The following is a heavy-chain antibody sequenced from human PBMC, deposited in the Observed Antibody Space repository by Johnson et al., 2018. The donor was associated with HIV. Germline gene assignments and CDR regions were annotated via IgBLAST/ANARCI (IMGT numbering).Heavy chain of an antibody. CDR1: GFTFSSYA. J-gene: IGHJ3*02. D-gene: IGHD1-26*01. CDR3: ARDPEGAPPLGAFDI. CDR2: ISYDGSNT. Sequence: QVQLVESGGGVVQPGRSLRLSCAASGFTFSSYAMHWVRQAPGKGLEWVAVISYDGSNTYYADSVMGRFTISRDNSKNTLSLQMNSLRAEDTAVYYCARDPEGAPPLGAFDIWGQGTMVTVSS. V-gene: IGHV3-30*04.